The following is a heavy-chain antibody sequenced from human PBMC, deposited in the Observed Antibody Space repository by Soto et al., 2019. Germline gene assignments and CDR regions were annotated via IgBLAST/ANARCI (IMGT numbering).Heavy chain of an antibody. V-gene: IGHV3-33*01. Sequence: QVQLVESGGDVVQPGRSLRLSCAASGFTFSSYGMHWVRQAPGKGLEWVAVIWYDGSKKYYADIVKGRFTISRANSKNTLYLQMNSLRAEDTAVYYSASRSPALDYWGQGTLVTVSA. CDR1: GFTFSSYG. J-gene: IGHJ4*02. CDR3: ASRSPALDY. CDR2: IWYDGSKK. D-gene: IGHD2-2*01.